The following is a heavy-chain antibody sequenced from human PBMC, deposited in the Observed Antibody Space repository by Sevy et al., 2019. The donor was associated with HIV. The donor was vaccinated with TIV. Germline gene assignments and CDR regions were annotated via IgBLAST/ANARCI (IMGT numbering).Heavy chain of an antibody. CDR3: ARAPSIVGATKGVYFDY. Sequence: GGSLKLSCAASGFTFSSYAMHWVRQAPGKVLEWVAVISYDGSNKYYADSVKGRFTISRDNSKNTLYLQMNSLRAEDTAVYYCARAPSIVGATKGVYFDYWGQGTLVTVSS. J-gene: IGHJ4*02. V-gene: IGHV3-30*04. CDR2: ISYDGSNK. D-gene: IGHD1-26*01. CDR1: GFTFSSYA.